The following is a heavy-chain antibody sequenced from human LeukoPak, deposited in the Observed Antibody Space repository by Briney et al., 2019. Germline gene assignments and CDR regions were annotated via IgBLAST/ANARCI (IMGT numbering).Heavy chain of an antibody. V-gene: IGHV4-38-2*02. J-gene: IGHJ4*02. Sequence: PSETLSLTCTVSGYSISSGYYWGWIRQPPGKGLEWIGSINHSGSTYYNPSLKSRVTISVDTSKNQFSLRLSSVTAADTAVYYCVGVILTGYLYFDYWGQGTLVTVSS. CDR1: GYSISSGYY. D-gene: IGHD3-9*01. CDR2: INHSGST. CDR3: VGVILTGYLYFDY.